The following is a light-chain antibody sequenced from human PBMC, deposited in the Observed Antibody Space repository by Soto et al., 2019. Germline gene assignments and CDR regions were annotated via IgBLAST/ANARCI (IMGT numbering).Light chain of an antibody. J-gene: IGKJ3*01. CDR3: QQRSRWPPFT. V-gene: IGKV3-11*01. Sequence: EIVLTQSPATLSLSPGERATLSCRASQSVFGYLAWYQQKPGQAPRLLMYDVSNRATGIPARFSGSGSGTDFTLTISSLEHEDFAVYYCQQRSRWPPFTFGPGTRVDIK. CDR1: QSVFGY. CDR2: DVS.